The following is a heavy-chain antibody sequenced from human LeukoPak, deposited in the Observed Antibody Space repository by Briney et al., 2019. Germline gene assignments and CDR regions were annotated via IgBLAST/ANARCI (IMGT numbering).Heavy chain of an antibody. D-gene: IGHD6-13*01. V-gene: IGHV4-59*12. CDR2: IYYSGST. CDR1: GGSISSYY. J-gene: IGHJ4*02. CDR3: ARDHTLSGIAAAGTIGY. Sequence: KPSETLSLTCTVSGGSISSYYWSWIRQPPGKGLEWIGYIYYSGSTYYNPSLKSRVTISVDRSKNQFSLKLSSVTAADTAVYYCARDHTLSGIAAAGTIGYWGQGTLVTVSS.